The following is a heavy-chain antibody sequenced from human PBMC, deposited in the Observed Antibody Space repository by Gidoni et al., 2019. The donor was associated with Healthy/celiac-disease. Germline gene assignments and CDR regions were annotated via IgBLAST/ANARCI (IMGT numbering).Heavy chain of an antibody. CDR1: GVTGSSYA. CDR2: ISGSGGST. CDR3: AKDYSSSWDGWFDP. J-gene: IGHJ5*02. D-gene: IGHD6-13*01. V-gene: IGHV3-23*01. Sequence: EVQRLESGGGLVQPGGSRGLAGAAAGVTGSSYAMSWVRQAPGKGLGWVSAISGSGGSTSSAASVKGLFTISSDNSKNTLYLQMTSLRAEDTAVYYCAKDYSSSWDGWFDPWGQGTLVTVSS.